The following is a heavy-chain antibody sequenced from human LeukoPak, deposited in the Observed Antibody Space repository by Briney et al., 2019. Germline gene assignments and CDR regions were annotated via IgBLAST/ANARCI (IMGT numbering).Heavy chain of an antibody. J-gene: IGHJ4*02. D-gene: IGHD3-9*01. CDR1: GFTFGDYA. V-gene: IGHV3-49*04. Sequence: PGGSLRLSCTASGFTFGDYAMSWVRQAPGKGLEWVGFIRSKAYGRTTEYAASVKGRFTISRDDSKSIAYLQMNSLKTEDTAVYYCTSSDVLRYFDWLLAFDYWGQGTLVTVSS. CDR3: TSSDVLRYFDWLLAFDY. CDR2: IRSKAYGRTT.